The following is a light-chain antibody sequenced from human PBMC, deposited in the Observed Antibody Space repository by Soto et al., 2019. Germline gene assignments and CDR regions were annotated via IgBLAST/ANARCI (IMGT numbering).Light chain of an antibody. J-gene: IGLJ1*01. V-gene: IGLV1-40*01. CDR2: GNS. CDR1: SSNIGAGYD. CDR3: QSYDSSLSNV. Sequence: QSVLTQPPSVSGAPGQRVTISCTGSSSNIGAGYDVHWYQRLPGTAPKLLIYGNSNRPSGVPDRFSGSKSGTSASLAITGLQAEDEADYYCQSYDSSLSNVFGTGTKVTVL.